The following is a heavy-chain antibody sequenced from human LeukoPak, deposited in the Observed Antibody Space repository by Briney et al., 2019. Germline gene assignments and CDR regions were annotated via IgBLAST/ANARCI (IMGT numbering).Heavy chain of an antibody. Sequence: GGSLRLSCAASGSTFSSYEMNWVRQAPGKGLEWVSYISSSGSTIYYADSVKGRFTISRDNAKNSLYLQMNSLRAEDTAVYYCARRGFSSGWYYFDYWGQGTTVTVSS. CDR3: ARRGFSSGWYYFDY. CDR2: ISSSGSTI. J-gene: IGHJ4*03. CDR1: GSTFSSYE. D-gene: IGHD6-19*01. V-gene: IGHV3-48*03.